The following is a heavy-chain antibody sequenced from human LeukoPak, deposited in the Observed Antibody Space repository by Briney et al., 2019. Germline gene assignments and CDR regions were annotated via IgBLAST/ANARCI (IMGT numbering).Heavy chain of an antibody. CDR1: GGTFNNFV. CDR2: IIPILELP. Sequence: SVNVSCKASGGTFNNFVISWVRQAPGQGLEWMGRIIPILELPSYAQKFQGRITITADSSTGTAYREMTSLRSEDTAVYFCDWFSNSDNLDVWGQGTTVTVSS. D-gene: IGHD3-9*01. V-gene: IGHV1-69*04. CDR3: DWFSNSDNLDV. J-gene: IGHJ6*02.